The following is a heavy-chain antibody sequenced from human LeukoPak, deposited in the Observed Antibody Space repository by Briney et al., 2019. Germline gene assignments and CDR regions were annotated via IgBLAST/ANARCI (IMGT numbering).Heavy chain of an antibody. D-gene: IGHD2-15*01. CDR1: GFTFSSNA. Sequence: GGSLRLSCAASGFTFSSNAMSWVRQAPGKGLEWVSAISGSGGSTYYADSVKGRFTISRDNSKNTLYLQMNSLRAEDTAVYYCAKEPVVVVAAAGNWFDPWGQGTLVTVSS. CDR3: AKEPVVVVAAAGNWFDP. J-gene: IGHJ5*02. V-gene: IGHV3-23*01. CDR2: ISGSGGST.